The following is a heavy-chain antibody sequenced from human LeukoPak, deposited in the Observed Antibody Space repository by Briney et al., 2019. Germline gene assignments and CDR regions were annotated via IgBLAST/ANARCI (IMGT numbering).Heavy chain of an antibody. J-gene: IGHJ4*02. CDR1: VYKFSNYW. CDR2: IFPGDSDT. Sequence: PGESLTISCTGSVYKFSNYWIGWVLQMPDKGLEWMAIIFPGDSDTRYSPSFQGQVTISVDKSINTAYLQWSSLKASDTAMYYCARRGYYDSTGYYTFDYWGQGTQVTVSS. D-gene: IGHD3-22*01. CDR3: ARRGYYDSTGYYTFDY. V-gene: IGHV5-51*01.